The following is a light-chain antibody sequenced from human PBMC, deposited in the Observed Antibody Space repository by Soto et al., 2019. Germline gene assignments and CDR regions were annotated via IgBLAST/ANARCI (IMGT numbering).Light chain of an antibody. CDR2: ATS. CDR1: QSVDSY. V-gene: IGKV3-20*01. J-gene: IGKJ5*01. CDR3: QQYATSPTT. Sequence: EIVLTQSPDTLSLSPGERATVSCRASQSVDSYLAWYQQKPGQAPRLLIYATSSRAIGIPGRFSGSGSGTDFTLTISRVEPEDFAVYYCQQYATSPTTFGQGARLDNK.